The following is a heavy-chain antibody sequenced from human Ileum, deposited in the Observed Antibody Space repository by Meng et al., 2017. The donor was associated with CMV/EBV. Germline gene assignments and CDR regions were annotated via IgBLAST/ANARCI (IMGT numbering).Heavy chain of an antibody. D-gene: IGHD3-3*01. Sequence: GGSLRLSCAASGFTFSTYAMTWVRQAPGKGLEWVSTINSSGDSKFHADSVMGRFTISRDNSKNTLYLQMNSLRAEDTAVYYCAKDSRPSYSDFWSGQYFDYWGQGMLVTVSS. CDR3: AKDSRPSYSDFWSGQYFDY. CDR1: GFTFSTYA. J-gene: IGHJ4*02. CDR2: INSSGDSK. V-gene: IGHV3-23*01.